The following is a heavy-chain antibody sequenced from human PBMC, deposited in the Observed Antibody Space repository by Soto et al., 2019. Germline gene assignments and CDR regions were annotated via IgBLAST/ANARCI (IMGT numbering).Heavy chain of an antibody. CDR1: GFTFSSYA. Sequence: EVHLLESGGDLVQPGGSLRLSCAASGFTFSSYAMGWVRQTPGKGLEWVSVISGSGDNTYYADSVKGRFTISRDNSKNTLYLQMNSLRAEDTAVYYCAKDGWSWMTVTTQYFDLWGRGTLVTVSS. J-gene: IGHJ2*01. CDR2: ISGSGDNT. V-gene: IGHV3-23*01. D-gene: IGHD4-17*01. CDR3: AKDGWSWMTVTTQYFDL.